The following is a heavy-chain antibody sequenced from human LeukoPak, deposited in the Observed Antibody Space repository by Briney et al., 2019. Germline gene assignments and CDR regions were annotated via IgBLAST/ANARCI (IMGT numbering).Heavy chain of an antibody. CDR1: GFTFSSYS. Sequence: PGGSLRLSCAASGFTFSSYSMNWVRQAPGKGLEWVSSISSSSSYIYYADSVKGRFTISRDNAKNSLYLQMNSLRAEDTAVYYCAREKYYYDSSGYFDAFDIWGRGTMVTVSS. J-gene: IGHJ3*02. V-gene: IGHV3-21*01. D-gene: IGHD3-22*01. CDR3: AREKYYYDSSGYFDAFDI. CDR2: ISSSSSYI.